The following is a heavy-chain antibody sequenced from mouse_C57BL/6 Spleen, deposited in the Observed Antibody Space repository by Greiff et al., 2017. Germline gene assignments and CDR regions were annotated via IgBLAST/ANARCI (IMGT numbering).Heavy chain of an antibody. CDR3: TPITTVAYWYFDV. CDR2: IDPETGGT. J-gene: IGHJ1*03. Sequence: QVQLQQSGAELVRPGASVTLSCKASGYTFTDYEMHWVKQTPVHGLEWIGAIDPETGGTAYNQKFKGKAILTAAKSSSTAYMELRSLTSEDSAVYYSTPITTVAYWYFDVWGTGTTVTVSS. CDR1: GYTFTDYE. D-gene: IGHD1-1*01. V-gene: IGHV1-15*01.